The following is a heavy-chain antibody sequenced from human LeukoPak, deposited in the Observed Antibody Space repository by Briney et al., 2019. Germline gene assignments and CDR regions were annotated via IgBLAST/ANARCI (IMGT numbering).Heavy chain of an antibody. CDR2: IYTSGST. D-gene: IGHD3-10*01. J-gene: IGHJ3*02. CDR1: GGSISSGSYY. Sequence: SQTLSLTCTVSGGSISSGSYYWSWIRQPAGKGLEWIGRIYTSGSTNYNPSLKSRVTISVDTSKNQFSLKLSSVTAADTAVYYCARDLQRARYYGSVDDAFDIWDQGTMVTVSS. V-gene: IGHV4-61*02. CDR3: ARDLQRARYYGSVDDAFDI.